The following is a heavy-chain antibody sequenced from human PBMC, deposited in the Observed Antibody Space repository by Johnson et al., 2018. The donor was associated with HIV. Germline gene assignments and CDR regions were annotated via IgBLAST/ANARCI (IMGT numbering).Heavy chain of an antibody. J-gene: IGHJ3*02. Sequence: EVQLVESVGGVVQTGRSLRLSCAASGFTFSSYDMHWVRQATGKGLEWVSAIGTAGDTYYADSVKGRFTISRDNSKNTLYLQMNSLRAEDTAVYYCALRDGYNYELDPVRHFDIWGQGTMVTVSS. CDR3: ALRDGYNYELDPVRHFDI. D-gene: IGHD5-24*01. CDR1: GFTFSSYD. V-gene: IGHV3-13*01. CDR2: IGTAGDT.